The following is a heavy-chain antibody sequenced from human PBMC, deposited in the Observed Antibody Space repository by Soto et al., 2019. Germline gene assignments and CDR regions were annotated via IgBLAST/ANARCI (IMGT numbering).Heavy chain of an antibody. V-gene: IGHV1-2*02. D-gene: IGHD2-15*01. CDR1: GYTFTGYY. CDR2: INPNSGGT. Sequence: ASVKVSCNASGYTFTGYYMHWVRQAPGQGLEWMGWINPNSGGTNYAQKFQGRVTMTRDTSISTAYMELSRLRSDDTAVYYCARNGEGRYCSGGSCYSQAHNWFDPWGQGTLVTVSS. CDR3: ARNGEGRYCSGGSCYSQAHNWFDP. J-gene: IGHJ5*02.